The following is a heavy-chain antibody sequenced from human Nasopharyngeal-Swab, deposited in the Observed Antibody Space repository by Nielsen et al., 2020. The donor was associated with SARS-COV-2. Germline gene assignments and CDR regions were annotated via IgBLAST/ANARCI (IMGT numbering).Heavy chain of an antibody. Sequence: SETLSLTCTVSGGSFSSYDYYWSWIRQHPGKGLEWIGYIYYSGSTYYNPSLKSRLTISLDMSKNQFSLKLSSVTAADTAVYYCAADNARVRGVPPGYFDYWGQGTLVTVSS. D-gene: IGHD3-10*01. V-gene: IGHV4-31*03. J-gene: IGHJ4*02. CDR3: AADNARVRGVPPGYFDY. CDR2: IYYSGST. CDR1: GGSFSSYDYY.